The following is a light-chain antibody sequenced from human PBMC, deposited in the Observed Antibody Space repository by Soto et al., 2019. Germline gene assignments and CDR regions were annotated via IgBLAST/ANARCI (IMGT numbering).Light chain of an antibody. CDR2: DAS. Sequence: DIQMTQSPSSLSASVGDRVTITCQASQDISNYLVWYQQKPGKAPKLLIYDASNLETGVPSWFSASGSGTDFTFTITSLQPKEIATYYEPQSYNLPRTFGPGTKVHVK. CDR1: QDISNY. V-gene: IGKV1-33*01. J-gene: IGKJ3*01. CDR3: PQSYNLPRT.